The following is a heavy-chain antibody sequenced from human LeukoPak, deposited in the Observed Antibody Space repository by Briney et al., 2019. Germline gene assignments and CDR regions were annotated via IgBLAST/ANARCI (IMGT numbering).Heavy chain of an antibody. CDR3: ARDTPVGRMGY. V-gene: IGHV4-59*01. J-gene: IGHJ4*02. Sequence: SETLSLTCTVSGGSISSYYWSWIRQPPGKGLEWIGYIYYSGGTNYNPSLKSRVTISVDTSKNQFSPKLSSVTAADTAVYYCARDTPVGRMGYWGQGTLVTVSS. D-gene: IGHD1-26*01. CDR1: GGSISSYY. CDR2: IYYSGGT.